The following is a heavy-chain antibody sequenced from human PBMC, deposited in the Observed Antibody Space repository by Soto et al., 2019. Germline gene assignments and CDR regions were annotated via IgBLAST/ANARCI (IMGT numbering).Heavy chain of an antibody. D-gene: IGHD1-1*01. Sequence: AETLSLTWAFDGLSFRCYCLSWIRPPQGKGLEWIGEINHSGSTNYNPSLKSRVTISVDTSKNQFSLKLSSVTAADTAVYYCARDRTGLDYWGQGTLVPVS. CDR3: ARDRTGLDY. V-gene: IGHV4-34*01. J-gene: IGHJ4*02. CDR1: GLSFRCYC. CDR2: INHSGST.